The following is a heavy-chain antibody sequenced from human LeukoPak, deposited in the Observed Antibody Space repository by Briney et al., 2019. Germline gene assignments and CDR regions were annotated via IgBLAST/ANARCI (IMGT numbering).Heavy chain of an antibody. J-gene: IGHJ4*02. D-gene: IGHD4-17*01. Sequence: ASVKVSCKASGYTFTVYYMHWLRQAPGQGLEWMGRINPNNGGTNYAQNFQGRVTMTRDTSISTAYMELRSLRSDDTAVYYCARVRSGTTVTKLPKPIDYWGQGTLVTVSS. CDR3: ARVRSGTTVTKLPKPIDY. CDR2: INPNNGGT. V-gene: IGHV1-2*06. CDR1: GYTFTVYY.